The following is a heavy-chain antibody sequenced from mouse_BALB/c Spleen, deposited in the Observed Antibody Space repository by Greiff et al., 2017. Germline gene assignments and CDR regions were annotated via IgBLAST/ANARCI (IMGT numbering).Heavy chain of an antibody. CDR3: TRGYDYGGFAY. CDR1: GYTFTSYW. Sequence: VHLQQPGAELVRPGASVKLSCKASGYTFTSYWINWVKQRPGQGLEWIGNIYPSDSYTNYNQKFKDKATLTVDKSSSTAYMQLSSPTSEDSAVYYCTRGYDYGGFAYWGQGTLVTVSA. J-gene: IGHJ3*01. CDR2: IYPSDSYT. D-gene: IGHD2-4*01. V-gene: IGHV1-69*02.